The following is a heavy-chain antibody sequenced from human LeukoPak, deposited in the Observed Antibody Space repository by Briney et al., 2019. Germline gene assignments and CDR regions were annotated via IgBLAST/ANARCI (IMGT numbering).Heavy chain of an antibody. Sequence: NPSETLSLTCTVSGGSISSGDYYWTWIRQHPGKGLEWIGYIYYSGSTYYNPSLESRVTISVDMSKNQFSLEVSSVTAADTPVYFCARLPALMRPHMDVGGKGTTATVSS. D-gene: IGHD3-16*01. CDR2: IYYSGST. CDR3: ARLPALMRPHMDV. CDR1: GGSISSGDYY. V-gene: IGHV4-31*03. J-gene: IGHJ6*03.